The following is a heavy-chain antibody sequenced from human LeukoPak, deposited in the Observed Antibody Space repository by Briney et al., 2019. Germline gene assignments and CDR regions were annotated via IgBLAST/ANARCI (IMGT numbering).Heavy chain of an antibody. CDR2: IKQVGSEK. J-gene: IGHJ5*02. CDR3: TRAHEGYYDFWSGYFVKGWFDP. Sequence: GGSLRLSCAASGFTFSRYWMSWVRPAPGRGREWVANIKQVGSEKYYVDSVKGRFTLSRDNAKHSLYLQTKSLRAEDTAVYYCTRAHEGYYDFWSGYFVKGWFDPWGQGTLVTVSS. V-gene: IGHV3-7*01. D-gene: IGHD3-3*01. CDR1: GFTFSRYW.